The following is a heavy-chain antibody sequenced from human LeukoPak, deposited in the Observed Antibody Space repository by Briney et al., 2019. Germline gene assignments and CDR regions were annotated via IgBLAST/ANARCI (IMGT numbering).Heavy chain of an antibody. V-gene: IGHV1-2*02. J-gene: IGHJ4*02. Sequence: GASVKVSCKASGYTFTGYYIHWVRQAPGQGLEWMGWINPDSGGTKSAQKFQGRVTMTRDTSISTAYMELSRLRSDDTAVYYCTRESPGNFDFWGQGTLVTVSS. CDR1: GYTFTGYY. CDR2: INPDSGGT. D-gene: IGHD1-26*01. CDR3: TRESPGNFDF.